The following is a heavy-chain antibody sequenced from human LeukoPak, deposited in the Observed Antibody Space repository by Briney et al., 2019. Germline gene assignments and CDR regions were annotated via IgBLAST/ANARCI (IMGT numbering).Heavy chain of an antibody. CDR2: ISSGTSYI. CDR3: ARDRATGTTNYYYYSGMDV. V-gene: IGHV3-21*01. D-gene: IGHD1-1*01. CDR1: GFTFSTYT. J-gene: IGHJ6*04. Sequence: GGSLRLSCAASGFTFSTYTVNWVRQAPGKGLEWVSSISSGTSYIYYADSVKGRFTISTDNAKNSLYLQMNSLRADDTAVYYCARDRATGTTNYYYYSGMDVWGKGTPVTVSS.